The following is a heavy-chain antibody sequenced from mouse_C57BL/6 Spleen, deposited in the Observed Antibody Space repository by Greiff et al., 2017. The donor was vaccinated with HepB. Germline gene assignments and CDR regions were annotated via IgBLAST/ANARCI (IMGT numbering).Heavy chain of an antibody. V-gene: IGHV1-52*01. Sequence: QVQLQQPGAELVRPGSSVKLSCKASGYTFTSYWMHWVKQRPIQGLEWIGNIDPSDSETHYNQKFKDKATLTVDKSSSTAYMQLSSLTSEDSAVYYCAREGGVPWFAYWGQGTLVTVSA. J-gene: IGHJ3*01. CDR2: IDPSDSET. CDR1: GYTFTSYW. CDR3: AREGGVPWFAY.